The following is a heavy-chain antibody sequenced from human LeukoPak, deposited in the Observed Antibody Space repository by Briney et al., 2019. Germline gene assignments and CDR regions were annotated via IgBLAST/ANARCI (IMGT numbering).Heavy chain of an antibody. CDR2: IYSSGTT. D-gene: IGHD3-10*01. Sequence: SGPTLLQPSGTLSLTCSVSGGSISSYYWSWIRQPPGKALEWIGNIYSSGTTNYNPSLKSRVTISMDTSKNQFSLKLSSVTAADTAVYYCARGKIWSPVYLSHWGQGTLVTVSS. CDR3: ARGKIWSPVYLSH. CDR1: GGSISSYY. V-gene: IGHV4-59*13. J-gene: IGHJ4*02.